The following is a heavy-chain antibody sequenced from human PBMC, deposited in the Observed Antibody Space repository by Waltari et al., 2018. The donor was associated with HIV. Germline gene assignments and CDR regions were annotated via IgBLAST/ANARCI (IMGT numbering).Heavy chain of an antibody. Sequence: EVQLVQSGAEVKQPGESLKISCEASGYSFTNYWIGWVRQMPGKGLEWMGIIYPGDSDARYSPSFQGQVTISADKSIDTAYLQWSSVTASDTAMYYCARSGGQGGDVWFDSWGQGTLVTVSS. V-gene: IGHV5-51*01. CDR3: ARSGGQGGDVWFDS. D-gene: IGHD2-21*01. CDR1: GYSFTNYW. CDR2: IYPGDSDA. J-gene: IGHJ5*01.